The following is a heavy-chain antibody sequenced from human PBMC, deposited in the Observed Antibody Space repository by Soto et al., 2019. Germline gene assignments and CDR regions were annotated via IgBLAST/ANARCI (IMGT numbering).Heavy chain of an antibody. D-gene: IGHD1-26*01. CDR3: AAADPISGSYWGSLYYYYGMDV. CDR1: GFTFTSSA. V-gene: IGHV1-58*01. CDR2: IVVGSGNT. J-gene: IGHJ6*02. Sequence: SVKVSCKASGFTFTSSAVQWVRQARGQRLEWIGWIVVGSGNTNYAQKFQERVTITRDMSTSTAYMELSSLRSEDTAVYYCAAADPISGSYWGSLYYYYGMDVWGQGTTVTVSS.